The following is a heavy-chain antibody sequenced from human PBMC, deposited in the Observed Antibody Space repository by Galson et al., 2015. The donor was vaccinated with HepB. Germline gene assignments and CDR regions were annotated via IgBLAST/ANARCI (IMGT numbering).Heavy chain of an antibody. D-gene: IGHD6-19*01. Sequence: SLRLSCAASGFTFSSYGMHWVRQAPGKGLEWVAVISYDGSNKYYADSVKGRFTISRDNSKNTLYLQMNSLRAEDTAVYYCAKDIGGQWLEYFDYWAREPWSPSPQ. CDR1: GFTFSSYG. V-gene: IGHV3-30*18. CDR2: ISYDGSNK. J-gene: IGHJ4*02. CDR3: AKDIGGQWLEYFDY.